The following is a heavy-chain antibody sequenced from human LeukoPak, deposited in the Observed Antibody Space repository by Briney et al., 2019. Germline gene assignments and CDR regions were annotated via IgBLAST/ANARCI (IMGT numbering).Heavy chain of an antibody. J-gene: IGHJ4*02. CDR2: MSPNSGNT. CDR1: GYTFTSYD. D-gene: IGHD7-27*01. Sequence: ASVKVSCKASGYTFTSYDINWVRQATGQGPEWMGWMSPNSGNTGYARKFQGRVTMTRSTSMSTAYMELSSLRPEDTAVYYCARGPPNWGYDYWGQGTLVIVSS. CDR3: ARGPPNWGYDY. V-gene: IGHV1-8*01.